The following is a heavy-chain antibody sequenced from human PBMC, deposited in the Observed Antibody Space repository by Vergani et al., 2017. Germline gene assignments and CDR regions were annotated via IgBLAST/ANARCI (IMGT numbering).Heavy chain of an antibody. D-gene: IGHD5-24*01. J-gene: IGHJ6*01. Sequence: QVQLQQWGGGLLKPSETLSLTCVVNGGSFTSYHWTWIRQSPGEGLEWVGDIDHTGGPDYNPSLKSRLTMSVDKSRNQFSLTLNSVTATDTAIYFCARVSTESNGHVYNVYCMDVRGEGTAVTVSP. CDR3: ARVSTESNGHVYNVYCMDV. CDR2: IDHTGGP. V-gene: IGHV4-34*01. CDR1: GGSFTSYH.